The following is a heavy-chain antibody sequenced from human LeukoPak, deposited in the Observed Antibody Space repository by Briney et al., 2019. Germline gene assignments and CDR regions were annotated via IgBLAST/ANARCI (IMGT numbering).Heavy chain of an antibody. V-gene: IGHV4-34*01. CDR3: ASTKERLQLSYFDY. CDR2: INHSGST. Sequence: PSETLSLTCAVYGGSFSGYYWSWIRQPPGKGLEWIGEINHSGSTNYNPSLKSRVTISVDTSKNQFSLKLSSVTAADTAVYYCASTKERLQLSYFDYWGQGTLVTVSS. J-gene: IGHJ4*02. D-gene: IGHD1-1*01. CDR1: GGSFSGYY.